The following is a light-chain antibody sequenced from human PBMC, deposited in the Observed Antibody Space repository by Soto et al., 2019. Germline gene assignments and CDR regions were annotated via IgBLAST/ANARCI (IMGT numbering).Light chain of an antibody. V-gene: IGKV3-20*01. J-gene: IGKJ5*01. CDR3: QQYGSSLSIT. Sequence: EILLTQSPATLSLSPGERATLSCRASRSVSRYLAWYQQKPGQAPSLLIYDTSYRADGIPDRFSGSGSGTDFTLTISRLEPEDFAVYYCQQYGSSLSITFGQGTRLEI. CDR2: DTS. CDR1: RSVSRY.